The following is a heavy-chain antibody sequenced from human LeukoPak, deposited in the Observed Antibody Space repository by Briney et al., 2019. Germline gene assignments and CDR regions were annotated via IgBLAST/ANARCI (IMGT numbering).Heavy chain of an antibody. CDR2: INKDGSEK. D-gene: IGHD1-14*01. CDR1: GFTFSNYG. J-gene: IGHJ4*02. V-gene: IGHV3-7*01. Sequence: GGSLRLSCAASGFTFSNYGMSWVRQAPGKGLEWVANINKDGSEKNYVDSVKGRFTISRDNAKNSLYLQMNYLRPEDTAVYYCARQDHGPDYWGQGTLVTVSS. CDR3: ARQDHGPDY.